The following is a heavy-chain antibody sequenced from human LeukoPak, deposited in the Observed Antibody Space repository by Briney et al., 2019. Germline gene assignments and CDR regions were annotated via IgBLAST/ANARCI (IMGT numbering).Heavy chain of an antibody. Sequence: PSETLSLTCTVSGGSISSYYWSWIRQPPGKGLEWIGYISYSGSTNYNPSLKSRVTISVDTSKNQFSLKLSSVTAADTAVYYCARDPSGYFNYWGQGTLVTVSS. D-gene: IGHD3-22*01. CDR3: ARDPSGYFNY. CDR1: GGSISSYY. J-gene: IGHJ4*02. V-gene: IGHV4-59*01. CDR2: ISYSGST.